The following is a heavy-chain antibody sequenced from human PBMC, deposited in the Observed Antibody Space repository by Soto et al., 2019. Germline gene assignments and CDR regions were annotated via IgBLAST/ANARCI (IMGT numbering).Heavy chain of an antibody. CDR2: ISSSASTI. CDR1: GFTFSTYN. J-gene: IGHJ3*01. CDR3: VAAFDV. V-gene: IGHV3-48*02. Sequence: PGGSLRVSCAASGFTFSTYNMNWVRQAPGKGLEWVSYISSSASTIYYADSVKGRFTISRDNAKNSLFLQVNSLRDEDTAVYYCVAAFDVWGQGTMVT.